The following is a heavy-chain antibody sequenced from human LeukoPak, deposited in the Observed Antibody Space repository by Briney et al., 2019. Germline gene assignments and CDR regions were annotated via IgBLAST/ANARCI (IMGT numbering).Heavy chain of an antibody. V-gene: IGHV3-23*01. Sequence: GGSLRLSCAASGFTFSSYAMSWVRQAPGKGLEWVSAISGSGGSTYYADSVKGRFTISRDNSKNTLYLQMNSLRAEDTAVYYCARGARYRNSWESFDFWGQGTLVTVSS. CDR1: GFTFSSYA. CDR3: ARGARYRNSWESFDF. D-gene: IGHD5-12*01. CDR2: ISGSGGST. J-gene: IGHJ4*02.